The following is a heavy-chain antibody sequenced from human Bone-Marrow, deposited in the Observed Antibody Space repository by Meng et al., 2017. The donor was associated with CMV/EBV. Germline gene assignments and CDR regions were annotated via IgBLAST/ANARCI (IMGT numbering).Heavy chain of an antibody. J-gene: IGHJ6*02. D-gene: IGHD2-2*01. CDR1: GFTFSSYS. V-gene: IGHV3-21*01. CDR2: ISSSSSYI. CDR3: ARDETGYCSSTSCHTPDYYYYYGMDV. Sequence: GESLKISCAASGFTFSSYSMNWVRQAPGKGLEWVSSISSSSSYIYYADSVKGRFTISRDNAKNSLYLQMNSLRAEDTAVYYCARDETGYCSSTSCHTPDYYYYYGMDVWGQGTTVTGSS.